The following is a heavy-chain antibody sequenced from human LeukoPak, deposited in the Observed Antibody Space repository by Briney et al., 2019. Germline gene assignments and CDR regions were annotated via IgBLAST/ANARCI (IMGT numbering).Heavy chain of an antibody. Sequence: GRSLRLSCAASGFTFSSYGMHWVRQAPGKGLEWVAVIWYDGSNKYYADSVKGRFTISRDNSKNTLHLQMNSLRAEDTAVYYCARANRGDIVVVPAAIAGFYFDYWGQGTLVTVSS. V-gene: IGHV3-33*01. J-gene: IGHJ4*02. D-gene: IGHD2-2*01. CDR3: ARANRGDIVVVPAAIAGFYFDY. CDR2: IWYDGSNK. CDR1: GFTFSSYG.